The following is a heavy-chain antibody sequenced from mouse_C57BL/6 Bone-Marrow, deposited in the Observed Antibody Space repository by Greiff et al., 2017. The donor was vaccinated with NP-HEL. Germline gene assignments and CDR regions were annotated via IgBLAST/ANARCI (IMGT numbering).Heavy chain of an antibody. J-gene: IGHJ4*01. CDR2: ISSGSSTI. CDR1: GFTFSDYG. Sequence: EVQGVESGGGLVKPGGSLKLSCAASGFTFSDYGMHWVRQAPEKGLEWVAYISSGSSTIYYADTVKGRFTISRDNAKNTLFLQMTSLRSEDTAMYYCAREGQLRSYYAMDYWGQGTSVTVSS. D-gene: IGHD3-2*02. V-gene: IGHV5-17*01. CDR3: AREGQLRSYYAMDY.